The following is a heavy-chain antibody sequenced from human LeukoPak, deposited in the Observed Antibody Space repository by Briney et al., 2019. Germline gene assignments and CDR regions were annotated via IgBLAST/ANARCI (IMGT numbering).Heavy chain of an antibody. CDR1: GFTFRSYG. CDR3: ATYYYDSGGFHFHH. CDR2: ISSNGGRT. Sequence: GGSLRLSCAASGFTFRSYGMHWVRQAPGKGLEYVSAISSNGGRTYYANSLKGRFTISRDNSRNTLYLQMGSLRAEDMAVYYCATYYYDSGGFHFHHWGQGTLVTVSS. V-gene: IGHV3-64*01. D-gene: IGHD3-22*01. J-gene: IGHJ1*01.